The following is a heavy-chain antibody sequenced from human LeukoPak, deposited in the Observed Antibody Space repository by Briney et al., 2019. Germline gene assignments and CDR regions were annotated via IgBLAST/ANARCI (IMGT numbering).Heavy chain of an antibody. D-gene: IGHD3-3*01. V-gene: IGHV4-34*01. CDR1: GGSFSGYY. CDR2: INHSGST. CDR3: ARAVDFWSGTNWFDP. J-gene: IGHJ5*02. Sequence: SETLSLTCAVYGGSFSGYYWSWIRQPPGKGLEWIGEINHSGSTNYNPSLKSRVTISVDTSKNQFSLKLSSVTAADTAVYYCARAVDFWSGTNWFDPWGQGTIVTGSS.